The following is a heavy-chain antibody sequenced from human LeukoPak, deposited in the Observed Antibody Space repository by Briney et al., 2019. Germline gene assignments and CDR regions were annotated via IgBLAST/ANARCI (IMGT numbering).Heavy chain of an antibody. CDR2: INPNSGGT. CDR3: ASLTYDILTGYYAGGFDY. V-gene: IGHV1-2*02. Sequence: ASVKVSCKASGYTFTGYYMHWVRQAPGQRLEWMGWINPNSGGTNYAQKFQGRVTMTRDTSISTAYMELSRLRSDDTAVYYCASLTYDILTGYYAGGFDYWGQGTLVTVSS. D-gene: IGHD3-9*01. CDR1: GYTFTGYY. J-gene: IGHJ4*02.